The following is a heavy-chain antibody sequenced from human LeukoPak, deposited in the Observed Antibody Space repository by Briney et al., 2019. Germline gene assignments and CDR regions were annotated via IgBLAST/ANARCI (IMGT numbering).Heavy chain of an antibody. V-gene: IGHV3-66*01. Sequence: PGGSLRLSCVASGFTVGTSYMTWVRQAPGGGLECVSSIENTGTTYYADSVKGRFTISRDSSENTLYLQMNSLRAEDTAVYYCARGGKPGGFDIWGQGTMVTVSS. CDR3: ARGGKPGGFDI. J-gene: IGHJ3*02. D-gene: IGHD2-8*02. CDR1: GFTVGTSY. CDR2: IENTGTT.